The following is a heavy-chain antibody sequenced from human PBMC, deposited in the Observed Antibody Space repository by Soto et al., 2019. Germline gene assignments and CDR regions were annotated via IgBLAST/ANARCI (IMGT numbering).Heavy chain of an antibody. CDR3: NSYPDFWGGHTPL. V-gene: IGHV3-15*07. CDR2: VKSKADGGTA. Sequence: EVQLVESGGGLVQPGGSLRLSCAASGFSITNTWMHWVRQAPGKGLEWVGRVKSKADGGTADYAAPVKGRFTVSRDDSKNTQYLQMNSLKMEDTAGYYCNSYPDFWGGHTPLWGQGTLVTVSS. D-gene: IGHD3-3*01. J-gene: IGHJ4*02. CDR1: GFSITNTW.